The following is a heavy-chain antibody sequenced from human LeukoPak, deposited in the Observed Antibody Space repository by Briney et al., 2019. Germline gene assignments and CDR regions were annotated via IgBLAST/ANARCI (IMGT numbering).Heavy chain of an antibody. D-gene: IGHD3-22*01. Sequence: PSETLSLTCTVSGGSISSYYWSWIRQPPGKGLEWIWYIYYSGSTNYNPSLKSRVTISVDTSKNQFSLKLSSVTAADTAVYYCARDVGEATRYYDSSGYLGDAFDIWGQGTMVTVSS. CDR2: IYYSGST. V-gene: IGHV4-59*01. CDR1: GGSISSYY. J-gene: IGHJ3*02. CDR3: ARDVGEATRYYDSSGYLGDAFDI.